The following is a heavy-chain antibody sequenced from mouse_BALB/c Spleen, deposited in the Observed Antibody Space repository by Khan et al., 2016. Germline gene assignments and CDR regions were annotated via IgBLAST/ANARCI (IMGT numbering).Heavy chain of an antibody. CDR1: GYSITSDYA. CDR2: ISSSGIT. Sequence: EVQLQESGPGLVKPSQSLSLTCTVTGYSITSDYAWNWIRQFPENKLEWMGYISSSGITRYYPSLKSRISITRDTSKNQFLLQLNSVTTEDTSTYYCTSTPTAYYTMDYWGQGTSVTVSS. V-gene: IGHV3-2*02. D-gene: IGHD1-2*01. CDR3: TSTPTAYYTMDY. J-gene: IGHJ4*01.